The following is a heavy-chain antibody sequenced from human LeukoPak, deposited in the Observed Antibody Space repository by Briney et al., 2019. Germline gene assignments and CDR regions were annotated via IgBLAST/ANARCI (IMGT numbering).Heavy chain of an antibody. Sequence: GSLRLSCAGSGFTFSGYAMSWVRQAPGKGLEWVSAISDTGATTYDADSVKGRFTISRDNSRSTLYLQMNSLRAEDTALYYCAKDTSIGRYCTNGVCSPFDYWGQGTLVTVSS. D-gene: IGHD2-8*01. J-gene: IGHJ4*02. V-gene: IGHV3-23*01. CDR1: GFTFSGYA. CDR2: ISDTGATT. CDR3: AKDTSIGRYCTNGVCSPFDY.